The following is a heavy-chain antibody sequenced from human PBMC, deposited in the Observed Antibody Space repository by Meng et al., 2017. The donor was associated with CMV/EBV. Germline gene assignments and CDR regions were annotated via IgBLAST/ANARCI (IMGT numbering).Heavy chain of an antibody. Sequence: GESLKISCAASGFTFSDYYMSLIRQAPGKGLEWVSYISSSGSTIYYADSVKGRFTISRDNAKNSLYLQMNSLRAEDTAVYYCARDGDFWSGNGYGMDVWGQGTTVTVSS. J-gene: IGHJ6*02. CDR1: GFTFSDYY. D-gene: IGHD3-3*01. CDR2: ISSSGSTI. V-gene: IGHV3-11*01. CDR3: ARDGDFWSGNGYGMDV.